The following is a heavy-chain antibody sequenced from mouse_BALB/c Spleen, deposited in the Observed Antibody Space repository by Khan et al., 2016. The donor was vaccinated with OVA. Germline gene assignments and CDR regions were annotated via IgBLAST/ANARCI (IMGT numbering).Heavy chain of an antibody. V-gene: IGHV9-3-1*01. CDR3: ARSNGNYWFAY. CDR1: GYTFTNNG. J-gene: IGHJ3*01. CDR2: INTYTGEP. Sequence: QIQLVQSGPELKKPGETVKISCKASGYTFTNNGMNWVKQAPGKGLKWMGWINTYTGEPTYADDFKGRFAFSLETSASTAYLQINNLKNEDTATYFCARSNGNYWFAYRGQGTLVTVSA. D-gene: IGHD2-1*01.